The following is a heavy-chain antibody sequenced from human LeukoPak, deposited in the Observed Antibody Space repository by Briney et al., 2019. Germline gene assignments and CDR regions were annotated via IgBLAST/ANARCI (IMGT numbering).Heavy chain of an antibody. V-gene: IGHV1-2*02. CDR3: ARYVVVVPAAEFDY. Sequence: ASVKVSCKASGYTFIDYYIHWVRQAPGEGLEWMGWINPNSGGTNYAQKFQGSVTMTRDTSISTAYMELTRLNSDDTAVYYCARYVVVVPAAEFDYWGQGTLVTVSS. CDR1: GYTFIDYY. J-gene: IGHJ4*02. D-gene: IGHD2-2*01. CDR2: INPNSGGT.